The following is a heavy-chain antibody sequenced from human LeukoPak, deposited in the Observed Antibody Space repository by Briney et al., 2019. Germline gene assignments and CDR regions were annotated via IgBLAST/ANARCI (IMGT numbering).Heavy chain of an antibody. D-gene: IGHD3-9*01. V-gene: IGHV4-39*01. CDR1: GGTISSSSYY. Sequence: SETLSLTCTVSGGTISSSSYYWGWIRQPPGKGLEWIGSIYYSGSTYYNPSLKSRVTMSVDTSKNQFSLKLSSVTAADTALYYCASGDRYYDILTGYYDDAFDIWGQGTMVTVSS. CDR2: IYYSGST. J-gene: IGHJ3*02. CDR3: ASGDRYYDILTGYYDDAFDI.